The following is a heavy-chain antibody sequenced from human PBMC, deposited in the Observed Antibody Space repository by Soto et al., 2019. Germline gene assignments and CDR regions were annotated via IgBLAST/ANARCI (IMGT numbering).Heavy chain of an antibody. Sequence: SGTLSLTCSLYSGSLSGYYWSWIRQPPGKGLEWIGEISPSGTTNYSPSLKSRVSISVDTSKNQFSLNLTSLTAADTAVYYCARAPKVSGSAQTRPDLWGQGSLVT. J-gene: IGHJ4*02. CDR2: ISPSGTT. D-gene: IGHD6-6*01. V-gene: IGHV4-34*01. CDR1: SGSLSGYY. CDR3: ARAPKVSGSAQTRPDL.